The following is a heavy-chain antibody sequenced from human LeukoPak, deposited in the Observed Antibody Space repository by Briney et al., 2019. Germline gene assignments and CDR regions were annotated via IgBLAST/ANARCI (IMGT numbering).Heavy chain of an antibody. CDR1: GFTFPTYS. Sequence: PGGSLRLSCVASGFTFPTYSMAWVRQAPGKGLDWVSSINAAGDDMYYADSVKGRFSISRDNLKNTLYLQMHSLRAEDRAIYYCAKGIFGVIHNGIDVWGQGIAVTVSS. CDR2: INAAGDDM. J-gene: IGHJ6*02. V-gene: IGHV3-23*01. D-gene: IGHD3-3*01. CDR3: AKGIFGVIHNGIDV.